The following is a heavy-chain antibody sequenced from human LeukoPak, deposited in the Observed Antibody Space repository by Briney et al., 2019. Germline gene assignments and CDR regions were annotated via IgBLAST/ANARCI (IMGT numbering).Heavy chain of an antibody. Sequence: SVKVSCKASGGPFSSYAISWVRQAPGQGLEWMGRIIPIFGTANYAQKFQGRVTITTDESTSTAYMELSSLRSEDTAVYYCARGWIVATGVDYWGQGTLVTVSS. CDR2: IIPIFGTA. V-gene: IGHV1-69*05. J-gene: IGHJ4*02. D-gene: IGHD5-12*01. CDR1: GGPFSSYA. CDR3: ARGWIVATGVDY.